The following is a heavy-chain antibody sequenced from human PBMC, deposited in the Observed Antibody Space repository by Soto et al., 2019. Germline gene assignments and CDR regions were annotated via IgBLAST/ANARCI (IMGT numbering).Heavy chain of an antibody. J-gene: IGHJ2*01. Sequence: ESGGGLIQPGGSLRLSCAASGFTVSSNYMSWVRQAPGKGLEWVSVIYSGGSTYYADSVKGRFTISRDNSKNTLYLQMNSLRAEDTAVYYCARDRRYSYGYDRRYWYFDLWGRGTLVTVSS. CDR2: IYSGGST. V-gene: IGHV3-53*01. D-gene: IGHD5-18*01. CDR1: GFTVSSNY. CDR3: ARDRRYSYGYDRRYWYFDL.